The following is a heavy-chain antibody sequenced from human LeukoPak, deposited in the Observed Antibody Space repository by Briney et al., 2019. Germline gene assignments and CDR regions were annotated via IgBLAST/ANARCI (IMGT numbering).Heavy chain of an antibody. CDR2: ISSGGST. CDR1: GFTVSSDY. J-gene: IGHJ4*02. CDR3: ARDYYDSSGYYGYFDY. V-gene: IGHV3-66*01. D-gene: IGHD3-22*01. Sequence: PGGSLRLSCAASGFTVSSDYMGWVRQAPEKGLEWVSLISSGGSTYYADSLKGRFTISRDNSKNTLYLQMNSLRAEDTAVYYCARDYYDSSGYYGYFDYWGQGTLVTVSS.